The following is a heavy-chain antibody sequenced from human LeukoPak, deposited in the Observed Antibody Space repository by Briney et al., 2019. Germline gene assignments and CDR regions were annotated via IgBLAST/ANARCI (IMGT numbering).Heavy chain of an antibody. D-gene: IGHD6-13*01. CDR3: TTYRQQLAFDT. Sequence: SETLSLTCTVSGGSISNYYWSWIRQSAGKGLEWIGRIYTDGSTNYSPSLKSRVTMSVDTSKKQFSLKLNSVTAADTAVYYCTTYRQQLAFDTWGQGTLVTVSS. CDR1: GGSISNYY. CDR2: IYTDGST. J-gene: IGHJ4*02. V-gene: IGHV4-4*07.